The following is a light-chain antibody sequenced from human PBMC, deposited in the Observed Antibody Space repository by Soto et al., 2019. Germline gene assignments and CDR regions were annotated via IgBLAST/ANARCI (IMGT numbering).Light chain of an antibody. V-gene: IGKV3-15*01. CDR2: AAS. CDR1: QSIDSK. Sequence: IVMTQSPATLSVSPGERATLSRRAGQSIDSKLAWYQQRPGQAPRLLIYAASTRATGIPARFSGSGSGTEFTLTISGLQSEDFGVYYCQQYKSWRTFGQGTKVDIK. J-gene: IGKJ1*01. CDR3: QQYKSWRT.